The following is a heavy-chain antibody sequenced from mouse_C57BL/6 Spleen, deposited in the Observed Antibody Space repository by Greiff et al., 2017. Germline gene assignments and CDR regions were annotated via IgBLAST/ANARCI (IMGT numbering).Heavy chain of an antibody. Sequence: EVKLQESGGGLVQPGGSLSLSCAASGFTFTDYYMSWVRQPPGKALEWLGFIRNKANGYTTEYSASVKGRFTISRDNSQSILYLQMNALRAEDSATYYCARLITTVGGYLDYWGQGTTLTVSS. V-gene: IGHV7-3*01. D-gene: IGHD1-1*01. CDR3: ARLITTVGGYLDY. CDR2: IRNKANGYTT. CDR1: GFTFTDYY. J-gene: IGHJ2*01.